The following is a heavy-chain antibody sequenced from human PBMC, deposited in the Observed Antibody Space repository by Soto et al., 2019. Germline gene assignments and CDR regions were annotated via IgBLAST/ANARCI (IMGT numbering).Heavy chain of an antibody. D-gene: IGHD2-21*02. Sequence: SETLSLTCTVSGGSISSSSYYWGWIRQPPGKGLEWIGSIYYSGSTYYNPSLKSRVTISVDTSKNQFSLKLSSVTAADTAVYYCASPPRAYCGGDCYLGYWGQGTLVTVSS. CDR3: ASPPRAYCGGDCYLGY. V-gene: IGHV4-39*01. J-gene: IGHJ4*02. CDR2: IYYSGST. CDR1: GGSISSSSYY.